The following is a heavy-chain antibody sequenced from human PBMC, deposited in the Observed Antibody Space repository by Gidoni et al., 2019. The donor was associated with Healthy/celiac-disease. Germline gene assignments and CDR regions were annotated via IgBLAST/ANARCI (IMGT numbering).Heavy chain of an antibody. V-gene: IGHV4-61*01. CDR2: IYYSGST. Sequence: QVQLQESGPGLVKPSETLSLTCTVSACSVSSGSSYWSWIRQPPGKGLEWIGYIYYSGSTTYNPSRKSLVTISVDTSKNQFFLKLSSVTAADTAVYYCARVSRLLWFGEPSPSFDYWGQGTLVTVSS. J-gene: IGHJ4*02. CDR3: ARVSRLLWFGEPSPSFDY. CDR1: ACSVSSGSSY. D-gene: IGHD3-10*01.